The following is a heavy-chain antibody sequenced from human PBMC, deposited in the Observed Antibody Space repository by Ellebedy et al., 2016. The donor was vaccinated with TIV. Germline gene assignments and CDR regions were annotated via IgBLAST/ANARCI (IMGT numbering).Heavy chain of an antibody. D-gene: IGHD3-10*01. V-gene: IGHV4-61*08. CDR3: AGDPIWRGPNWFAP. Sequence: MPGGSLRLSCTVSGGSLSSGDYYWNWFRQPPGKGLEWIGYISHTGTTKFNPSLLGRITMSLDTSKKEFSLKVFSVTAADTAFYYCAGDPIWRGPNWFAPWGQGTLATVSS. J-gene: IGHJ5*02. CDR2: ISHTGTT. CDR1: GGSLSSGDYY.